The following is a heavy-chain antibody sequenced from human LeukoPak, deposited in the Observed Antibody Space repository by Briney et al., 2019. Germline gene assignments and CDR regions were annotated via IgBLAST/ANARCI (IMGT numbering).Heavy chain of an antibody. CDR3: ARLNDYDSSGYSFDYFDY. J-gene: IGHJ4*02. CDR2: IYPGDTDT. D-gene: IGHD3-22*01. Sequence: GESLKISCKGSGYSFSTYWIGWVRQMPGIGVEWMGIIYPGDTDTKYSPSFQGQVSISADKSIRTAYLQWSSLKASDTAMYYCARLNDYDSSGYSFDYFDYWGQGTLVTVSS. V-gene: IGHV5-51*01. CDR1: GYSFSTYW.